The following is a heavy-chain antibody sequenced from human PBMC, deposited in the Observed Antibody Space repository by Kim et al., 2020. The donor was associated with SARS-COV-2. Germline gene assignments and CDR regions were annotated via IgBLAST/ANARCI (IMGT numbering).Heavy chain of an antibody. CDR1: GFTFSNYG. Sequence: LSLTCAASGFTFSNYGMHWVRQAPGKGLEWVTFISYDASDKYYADSLKGRFTISRDNSKNTLYLQMNSLRAEDMAVYYYAKDRGGVGITSWYFDLWG. D-gene: IGHD3-22*01. CDR2: ISYDASDK. CDR3: AKDRGGVGITSWYFDL. J-gene: IGHJ2*01. V-gene: IGHV3-30*18.